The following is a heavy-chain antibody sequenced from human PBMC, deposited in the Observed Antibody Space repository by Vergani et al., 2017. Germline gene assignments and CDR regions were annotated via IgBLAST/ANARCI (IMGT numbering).Heavy chain of an antibody. CDR1: GGTFSSYA. CDR3: ARLGYSYGWLDAFDI. Sequence: QVQLVQSGAEVKKPGASVKVSCKASGGTFSSYAISWVRQAPGQGLEWMGWISANNGNTNYAQKLQGRVNMTTDTSTSTAYMELRSLRSDDTAVYYCARLGYSYGWLDAFDIWGQGTMVTVSS. V-gene: IGHV1-18*01. D-gene: IGHD5-18*01. J-gene: IGHJ3*02. CDR2: ISANNGNT.